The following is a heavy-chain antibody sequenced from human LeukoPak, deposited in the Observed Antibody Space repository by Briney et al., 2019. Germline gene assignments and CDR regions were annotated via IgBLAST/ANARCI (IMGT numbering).Heavy chain of an antibody. CDR3: ARGLSHFQYYYMDV. D-gene: IGHD3-16*02. CDR2: INPNSGGS. J-gene: IGHJ6*03. CDR1: GYTFIGYY. V-gene: IGHV1-2*02. Sequence: ASVKVSCKASGYTFIGYYMHWVRQAPGQGREWLGWINPNSGGSNYAQRFQGRVTMTRDTSISTAYMELSRLRSDDTAVYYCARGLSHFQYYYMDVWGKGTTVTVSS.